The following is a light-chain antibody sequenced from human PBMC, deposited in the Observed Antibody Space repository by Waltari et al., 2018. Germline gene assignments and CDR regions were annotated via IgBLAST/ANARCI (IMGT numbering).Light chain of an antibody. Sequence: QSALTQPASVSGSPGQSITISCTGTSSDVGSYNLVSWYQQHPGKAPKLMIYEVNTRTSGVSYRFAGSTSGNTASLTISGLQAEDEAEYYCCSYAGSSIWVFGGGTKLTVL. CDR3: CSYAGSSIWV. CDR2: EVN. V-gene: IGLV2-23*02. J-gene: IGLJ3*02. CDR1: SSDVGSYNL.